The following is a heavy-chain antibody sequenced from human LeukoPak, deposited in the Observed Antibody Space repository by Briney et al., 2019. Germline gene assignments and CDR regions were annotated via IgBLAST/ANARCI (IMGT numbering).Heavy chain of an antibody. J-gene: IGHJ4*02. D-gene: IGHD6-13*01. CDR1: GFSLSRDA. CDR2: ISDSGGST. CDR3: AKCRGSSWSDYFDY. Sequence: PGASLRLSCAVSGFSLSRDAMSWVRKAPGKGLEWVSAISDSGGSTYYAVSVKGRFTISRDNSRNTLYLQMNTLRAEDTAVYYCAKCRGSSWSDYFDYWGQGTLVTVSS. V-gene: IGHV3-23*01.